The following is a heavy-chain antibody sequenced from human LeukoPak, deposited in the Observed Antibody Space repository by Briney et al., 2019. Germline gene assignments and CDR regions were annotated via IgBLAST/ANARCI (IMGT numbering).Heavy chain of an antibody. CDR2: IYYSGST. V-gene: IGHV4-39*01. CDR3: ARQDDYGDYFDY. Sequence: SETLSLTCTVSGGSISSSSYYWGWIRQPPGKGLEWIGGIYYSGSTYYNPSLKSRVTISVDTSKNQFSLKLSSVTAADTAVYYCARQDDYGDYFDYWGQGTLVTVSS. CDR1: GGSISSSSYY. J-gene: IGHJ4*02. D-gene: IGHD4-17*01.